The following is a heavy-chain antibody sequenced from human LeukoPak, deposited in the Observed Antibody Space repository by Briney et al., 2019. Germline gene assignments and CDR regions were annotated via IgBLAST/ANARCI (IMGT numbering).Heavy chain of an antibody. CDR3: ARVPLASGYDPKPNFDY. CDR2: INHSGST. V-gene: IGHV4-34*01. D-gene: IGHD5-12*01. CDR1: GGSFSGYY. Sequence: SETLSLTCAVYGGSFSGYYWSWIRQPPGKGLEWIGEINHSGSTNYNPSLKSRVTISVDTSKNQFSLKLSSVTAADTAVYYCARVPLASGYDPKPNFDYWGQGTLVTVSS. J-gene: IGHJ4*02.